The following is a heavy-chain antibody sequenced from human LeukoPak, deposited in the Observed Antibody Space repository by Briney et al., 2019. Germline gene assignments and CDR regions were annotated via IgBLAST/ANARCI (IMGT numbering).Heavy chain of an antibody. D-gene: IGHD2-21*01. CDR1: GFTFSTYA. CDR2: ISIGGNT. CDR3: ARDGLWGWAQYDY. Sequence: GGSLRLSCAASGFTFSTYAMSWVRQAPGEGLVWVSAISIGGNTFYADSVKGRFTISRDNSKNTLYLQMNSLRAEDTALYYCARDGLWGWAQYDYWGQGILVTVSS. V-gene: IGHV3-23*01. J-gene: IGHJ4*02.